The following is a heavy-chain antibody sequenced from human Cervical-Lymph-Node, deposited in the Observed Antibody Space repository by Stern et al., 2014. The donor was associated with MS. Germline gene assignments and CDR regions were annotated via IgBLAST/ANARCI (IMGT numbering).Heavy chain of an antibody. CDR2: IYYIGTT. Sequence: VQLVESGPGLVQPSETLSLTCTVSGGSISNYYWSWIRQPRGKGLEWIGYIYYIGTTNYNPSLKSRVTISVDTSKNQFSLRLSSVSVADTAVYYCARHGNTSFVNWGQGTLVTISS. CDR1: GGSISNYY. J-gene: IGHJ4*02. D-gene: IGHD4-23*01. CDR3: ARHGNTSFVN. V-gene: IGHV4-59*08.